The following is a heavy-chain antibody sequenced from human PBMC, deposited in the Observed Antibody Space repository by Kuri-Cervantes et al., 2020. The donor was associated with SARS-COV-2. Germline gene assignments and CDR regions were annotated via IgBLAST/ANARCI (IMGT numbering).Heavy chain of an antibody. J-gene: IGHJ4*02. CDR1: GGSFSGYY. D-gene: IGHD1-1*01. Sequence: SETLSLTCAVYGGSFSGYYWSWIRQPPGKGLERIGEINHSGSTNYNPSLKSRVTISVDTSKNQFSLKLSSVTAADTAVYYCARLKLAPSPRFDYWGQGTLVTVSS. CDR3: ARLKLAPSPRFDY. V-gene: IGHV4-34*01. CDR2: INHSGST.